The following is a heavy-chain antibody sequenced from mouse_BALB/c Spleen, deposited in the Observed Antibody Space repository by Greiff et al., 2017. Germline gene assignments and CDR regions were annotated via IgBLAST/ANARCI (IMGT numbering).Heavy chain of an antibody. CDR2: INSNGGST. CDR3: ASRRDWYFDV. J-gene: IGHJ1*01. CDR1: GFTFSSYY. V-gene: IGHV5-6-2*01. Sequence: DVKLVESGGGLVKLGGSLKLSCAASGFTFSSYYMSWVRQTPEKRLELVAAINSNGGSTYYPDTVKGRFTISRDNAKNTLYLQMSSLKSEDTALYYCASRRDWYFDVWGAGTTVTVSS.